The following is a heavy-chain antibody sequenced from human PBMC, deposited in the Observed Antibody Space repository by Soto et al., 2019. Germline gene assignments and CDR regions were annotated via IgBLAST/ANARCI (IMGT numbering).Heavy chain of an antibody. CDR1: GGTFNTYT. CDR3: ARIPRYSFPTSDPLDN. Sequence: QVQLVQSGAEVRKPGSSVTVSCKASGGTFNTYTFSWVRQAPGQGLEWMGSILPIMGSVNYAQKFQGRLSITADPSTTTAFMQLSRLTSHDTAIYYCARIPRYSFPTSDPLDNWGQGTLVTVSS. J-gene: IGHJ4*02. D-gene: IGHD2-2*02. CDR2: ILPIMGSV. V-gene: IGHV1-69*01.